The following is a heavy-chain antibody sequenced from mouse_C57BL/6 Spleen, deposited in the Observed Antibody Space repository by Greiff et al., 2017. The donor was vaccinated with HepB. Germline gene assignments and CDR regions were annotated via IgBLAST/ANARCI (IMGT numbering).Heavy chain of an antibody. CDR1: GYTFTSYW. J-gene: IGHJ2*01. CDR3: AREGPYDGSYFDY. CDR2: IYPGSGST. D-gene: IGHD2-3*01. Sequence: QVQLQQPGAELVKPGASVKMSCKASGYTFTSYWVTWVKQRPGQGLEWIGDIYPGSGSTNYNEKFKSKATLTVDTSSSTAYMQLSSLTSEDSAVYYCAREGPYDGSYFDYWGQGTTLTVSS. V-gene: IGHV1-55*01.